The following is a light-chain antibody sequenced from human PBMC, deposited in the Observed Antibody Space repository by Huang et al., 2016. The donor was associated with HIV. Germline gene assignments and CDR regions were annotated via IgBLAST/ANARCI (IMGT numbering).Light chain of an antibody. CDR2: GAS. CDR3: QQDYNLPYT. Sequence: PGERVTLSCRASQSVSSSYLTWYQQKPGQAPRLLIYGASTRATGIPARFSGSGSGTDFTLTISSLQPEDFAVYYCQQDYNLPYTFGQGPRWRSN. CDR1: QSVSSSY. V-gene: IGKV3D-7*01. J-gene: IGKJ2*01.